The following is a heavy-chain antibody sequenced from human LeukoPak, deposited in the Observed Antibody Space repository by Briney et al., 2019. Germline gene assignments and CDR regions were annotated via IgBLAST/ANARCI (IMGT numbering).Heavy chain of an antibody. CDR2: IKQDGSGK. CDR1: GFTFSSYW. J-gene: IGHJ6*02. CDR3: ARGASPYYYYGKDV. Sequence: GGSRRLSCAASGFTFSSYWMSRVRQAPGKGLEWVANIKQDGSGKYYVDSVKGRFTISRDNAKNSLYLQMNSLRAEDTAVYYCARGASPYYYYGKDVWGQGTTVTVSS. D-gene: IGHD1-26*01. V-gene: IGHV3-7*03.